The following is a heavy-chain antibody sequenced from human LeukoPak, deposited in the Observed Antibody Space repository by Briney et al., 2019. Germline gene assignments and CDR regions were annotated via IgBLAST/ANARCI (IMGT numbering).Heavy chain of an antibody. D-gene: IGHD5-18*01. J-gene: IGHJ4*02. Sequence: SETLSLTCTVSGGSVSNSLYYWSWIRQPPGKGLEWIGYIYYNGDTNYNPSLKSRVIISIDTSSSQFSLRLNPMTAADTAVYYCARVLRAASWRSYDYWGQGSLVTVSS. CDR2: IYYNGDT. CDR3: ARVLRAASWRSYDY. V-gene: IGHV4-61*01. CDR1: GGSVSNSLYY.